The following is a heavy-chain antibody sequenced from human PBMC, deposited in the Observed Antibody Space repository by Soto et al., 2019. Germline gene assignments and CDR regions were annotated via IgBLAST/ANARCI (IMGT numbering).Heavy chain of an antibody. CDR2: IYYSGST. D-gene: IGHD3-22*01. CDR1: RGAISSSGHY. CDR3: ARSLIAVVASYWFDP. Sequence: SETLSLTCTVSRGAISSSGHYWCWIRQPPGKGLEWIGSIYYSGSTYYNPSLKSRVTISVDTSKNQFSLKLSSVTAADTAVYHCARSLIAVVASYWFDPWGQGTLVTVSS. V-gene: IGHV4-39*01. J-gene: IGHJ5*02.